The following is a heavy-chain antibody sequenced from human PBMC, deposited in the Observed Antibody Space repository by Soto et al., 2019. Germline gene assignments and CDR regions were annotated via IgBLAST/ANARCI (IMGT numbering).Heavy chain of an antibody. CDR1: GGSFSGYY. J-gene: IGHJ4*02. Sequence: SETLSLTCAVYGGSFSGYYWSLIRQPPGKGLEWIGEINHSGSTNYNPSLKSRVTISVDTSKNQFSLKLSSVTAADTAVYYCARRTLLYGSGSYYTFFDYWGQGTLVTVSS. V-gene: IGHV4-34*01. CDR2: INHSGST. D-gene: IGHD3-10*01. CDR3: ARRTLLYGSGSYYTFFDY.